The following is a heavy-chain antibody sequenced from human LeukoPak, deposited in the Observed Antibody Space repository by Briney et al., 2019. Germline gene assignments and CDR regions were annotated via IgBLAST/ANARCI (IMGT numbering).Heavy chain of an antibody. Sequence: PGGSLRLSCAASGFSFGTYGMSWVRQAPGKELEWVANIKQDGGENYYVHSVKGRFTISRDNAKNSLYLQMNSLRVEDTAVYYCAREDHSNYNYWGQGTLVTVSS. J-gene: IGHJ4*02. CDR1: GFSFGTYG. V-gene: IGHV3-7*01. CDR3: AREDHSNYNY. D-gene: IGHD4-11*01. CDR2: IKQDGGEN.